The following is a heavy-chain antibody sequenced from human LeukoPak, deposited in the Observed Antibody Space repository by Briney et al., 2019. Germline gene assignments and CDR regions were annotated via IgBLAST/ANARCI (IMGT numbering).Heavy chain of an antibody. J-gene: IGHJ3*02. CDR3: AKAPALRDAFDI. Sequence: GGSLRLSCAASGFIFDDYAMHWVRQAPGKGLEWVSGISWNSGSIGYADSVRGRFTISRDNSKNSLYLQMNSLRAEDTAVYYCAKAPALRDAFDIWGQGTMVTVSS. V-gene: IGHV3-9*01. CDR2: ISWNSGSI. CDR1: GFIFDDYA.